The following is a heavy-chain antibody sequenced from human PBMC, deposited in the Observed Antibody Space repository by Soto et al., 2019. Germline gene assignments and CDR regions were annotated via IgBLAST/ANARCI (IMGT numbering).Heavy chain of an antibody. CDR2: IWYDGSNK. CDR1: GFTFSSYG. Sequence: LSLTCAASGFTFSSYGMHWVRQAPGKGLEWVAVIWYDGSNKYYADSVKGRFTISRDNSKNTLYLQMNSLRAEDTAVYYCARDDLAARRFDYWGQGTLVTVSS. V-gene: IGHV3-33*01. CDR3: ARDDLAARRFDY. D-gene: IGHD6-6*01. J-gene: IGHJ4*02.